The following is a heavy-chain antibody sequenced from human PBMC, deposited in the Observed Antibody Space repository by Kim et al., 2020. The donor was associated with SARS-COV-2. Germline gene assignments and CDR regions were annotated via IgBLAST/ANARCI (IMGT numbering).Heavy chain of an antibody. Sequence: LKGRVTISVDTSKNQFSLKLSSVTAADTAVYYCAREGDCSGGSCYSKFDYWGQGTLVTVSS. CDR3: AREGDCSGGSCYSKFDY. V-gene: IGHV4-59*01. D-gene: IGHD2-15*01. J-gene: IGHJ4*02.